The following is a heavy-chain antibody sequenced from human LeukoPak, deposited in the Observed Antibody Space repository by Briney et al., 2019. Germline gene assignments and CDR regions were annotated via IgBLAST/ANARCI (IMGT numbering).Heavy chain of an antibody. J-gene: IGHJ4*02. Sequence: AASVKVSCKASGGTFSSYAISWVRQAPGQGLEWMGWINPNSGGTNYAQKFQGRVTMTRDTSISTAYMELSRLRSDDTAVYYCARQDRASGSFDYWGQGTLVTVSS. CDR3: ARQDRASGSFDY. CDR1: GGTFSSYA. D-gene: IGHD1-26*01. V-gene: IGHV1-2*02. CDR2: INPNSGGT.